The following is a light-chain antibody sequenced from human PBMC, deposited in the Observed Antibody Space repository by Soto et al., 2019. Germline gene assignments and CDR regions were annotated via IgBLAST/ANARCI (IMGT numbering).Light chain of an antibody. J-gene: IGKJ1*01. CDR3: QQYGSSGT. V-gene: IGKV3-20*01. Sequence: EIVLTQSPGTLSLSPGQIATLSCRASQSVSNNYLAWYKQKPGHAPRLLIYGASNRATGIPDRLSGSGSGTEFTLTISRMEPEDFAVYYCQQYGSSGTFGQGTKVDIK. CDR1: QSVSNNY. CDR2: GAS.